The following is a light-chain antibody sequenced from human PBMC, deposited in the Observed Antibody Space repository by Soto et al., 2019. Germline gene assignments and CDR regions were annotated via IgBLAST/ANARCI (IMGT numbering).Light chain of an antibody. CDR2: GAS. V-gene: IGKV3-15*01. CDR3: QQYNNWLLFS. J-gene: IGKJ3*01. CDR1: QSVSSN. Sequence: EIVMTQSPATLSVSPGERATLSCRASQSVSSNLAWYQQKPGQAPRLLIYGASTRATGIPARFSGSGSGTEFTLTISSLQSEDFAVYYCQQYNNWLLFSFGPGKKVDIK.